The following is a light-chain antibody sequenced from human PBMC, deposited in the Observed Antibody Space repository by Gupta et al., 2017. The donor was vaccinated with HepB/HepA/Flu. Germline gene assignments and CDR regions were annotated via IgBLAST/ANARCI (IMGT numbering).Light chain of an antibody. CDR3: LLYFGGAQLGV. V-gene: IGLV7-43*01. Sequence: QTVVTQEPSLTVSPGGTVTLTCASSTGAVTNGYYPSWFQPRPGQPPRALIYNINNRHSWTPARFSGSLLGGNAALTLSNVQPEDEADYYCLLYFGGAQLGVFGGGTRLTVL. J-gene: IGLJ3*02. CDR2: NIN. CDR1: TGAVTNGYY.